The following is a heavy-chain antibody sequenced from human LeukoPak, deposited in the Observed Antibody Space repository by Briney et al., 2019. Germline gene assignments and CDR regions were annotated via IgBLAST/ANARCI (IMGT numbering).Heavy chain of an antibody. CDR1: GFTFSSYA. J-gene: IGHJ4*02. D-gene: IGHD1-26*01. V-gene: IGHV3-30-3*01. Sequence: GGSLRLSCAASGFTFSSYAMHWVRQAPGKGLQWVAVISYDGSNKYYADSVKGRFTISRDNSKNTLYLQMNSLRAEDTAVYYCARDRVGATDYFGYWGQGTLVTVSS. CDR2: ISYDGSNK. CDR3: ARDRVGATDYFGY.